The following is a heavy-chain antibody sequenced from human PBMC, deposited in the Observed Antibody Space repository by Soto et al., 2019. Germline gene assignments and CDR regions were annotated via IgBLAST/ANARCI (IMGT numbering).Heavy chain of an antibody. V-gene: IGHV4-34*01. D-gene: IGHD2-21*01. CDR2: INHSGST. J-gene: IGHJ6*03. Sequence: QVQLHQWGAGLLKPSETLSLTCSVYDGSFSDYYWTWIRQSPGKGLEWIGEINHSGSTSYKSSLKSRVTLSIDTCKNQFSLKLTSVTASDTAVYYCARGKFGFSYYYYYYLDVWGKGTTVTVSS. CDR1: DGSFSDYY. CDR3: ARGKFGFSYYYYYYLDV.